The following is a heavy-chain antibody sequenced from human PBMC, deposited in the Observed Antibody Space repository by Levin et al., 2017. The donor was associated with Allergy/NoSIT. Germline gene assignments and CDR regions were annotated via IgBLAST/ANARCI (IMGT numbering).Heavy chain of an antibody. V-gene: IGHV4-39*01. Sequence: SETLSLTCTVSGGSIRDTSYYWGWIRQPPGPGLEWIASVYDRGNTYYSPSLQSRLTISVDTSKNQFFLRVTSVTAADTAMYFCARHSRTINGVENNYYFDYWGQGTLVTVSS. CDR3: ARHSRTINGVENNYYFDY. CDR1: GGSIRDTSYY. D-gene: IGHD3-3*01. J-gene: IGHJ4*02. CDR2: VYDRGNT.